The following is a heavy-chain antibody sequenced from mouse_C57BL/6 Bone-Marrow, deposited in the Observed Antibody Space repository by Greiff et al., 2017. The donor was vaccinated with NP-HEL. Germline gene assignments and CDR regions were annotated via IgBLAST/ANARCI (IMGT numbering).Heavy chain of an antibody. CDR3: ARHEHYYGSSAWFAY. Sequence: DVMLVESGGGLVKPGGSLKLSCAASGFTFSSYTMSWVRQTPEKRLEWVATISGGGGNTYYPDSVKGRFTISRDNAKNTLYLQMSSLRSEDTALYYCARHEHYYGSSAWFAYWGQGTLVTVSA. D-gene: IGHD1-1*01. CDR2: ISGGGGNT. V-gene: IGHV5-9*01. CDR1: GFTFSSYT. J-gene: IGHJ3*01.